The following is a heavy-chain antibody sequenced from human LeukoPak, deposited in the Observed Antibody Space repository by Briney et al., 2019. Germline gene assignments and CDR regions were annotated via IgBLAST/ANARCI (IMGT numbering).Heavy chain of an antibody. J-gene: IGHJ5*02. D-gene: IGHD3-10*01. CDR3: ARASDGSGSYHRSNWFDP. V-gene: IGHV4-30-2*01. CDR2: IYYSGST. CDR1: GGSISSGGYS. Sequence: SQTLSLTCAVSGGSISSGGYSWSWIRQPPGKGLEWIGYIYYSGSTYYNPSLKSRVTISVDRSKNQFSLKLSSVTAADTAVYYCARASDGSGSYHRSNWFDPWGQGTLVTVSS.